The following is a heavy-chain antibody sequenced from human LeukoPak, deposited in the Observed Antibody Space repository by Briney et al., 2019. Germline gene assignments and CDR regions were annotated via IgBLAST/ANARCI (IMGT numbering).Heavy chain of an antibody. Sequence: GGSLRLSCAASGFTFTTYWMTWVRQAPGKGLEWVANIKPDGSEKYYVDSVKGRFTISRDNSKNTLYLQMNSLRAEDTAVYYCAKVNYGLSTGWFDPWGQGTLVTVSS. V-gene: IGHV3-7*03. CDR2: IKPDGSEK. CDR3: AKVNYGLSTGWFDP. CDR1: GFTFTTYW. J-gene: IGHJ5*02. D-gene: IGHD1-1*01.